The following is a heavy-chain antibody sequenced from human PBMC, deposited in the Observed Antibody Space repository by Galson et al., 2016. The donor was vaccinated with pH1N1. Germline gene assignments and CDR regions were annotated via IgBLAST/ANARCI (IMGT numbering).Heavy chain of an antibody. CDR2: ISWNSGSI. Sequence: SLRLSCAASGFTFDDYAMHWVRQAPGKGLEWVSGISWNSGSIGYADSVKGRFTISRDNAKNTLYLQMNSLRAEDTAVYYYARVEWEDVDLEYYFDYWGQGTLVTVSS. D-gene: IGHD3-3*01. V-gene: IGHV3-9*01. CDR3: ARVEWEDVDLEYYFDY. J-gene: IGHJ4*02. CDR1: GFTFDDYA.